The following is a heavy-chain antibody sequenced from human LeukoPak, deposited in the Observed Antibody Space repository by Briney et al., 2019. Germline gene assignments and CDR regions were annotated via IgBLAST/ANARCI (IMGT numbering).Heavy chain of an antibody. V-gene: IGHV7-4-1*02. CDR2: INTNTGNP. Sequence: ASVKVSCKASGYIFSVYALIWVRQAPGQGLELMGWINTNTGNPTYAQGFTGRFVFSLDTSVSTAYLQISSLKAEDTAVYYCARDYTIAVGTTTYLQHWGQGTLVTVSS. J-gene: IGHJ1*01. CDR3: ARDYTIAVGTTTYLQH. CDR1: GYIFSVYA. D-gene: IGHD1-14*01.